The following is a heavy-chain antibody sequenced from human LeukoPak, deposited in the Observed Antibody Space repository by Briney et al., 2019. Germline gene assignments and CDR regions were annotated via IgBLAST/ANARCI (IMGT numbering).Heavy chain of an antibody. CDR1: GGSISSYY. CDR3: AREGIAAAGTIGSSWFDP. Sequence: PSETLSFTCTVAGGSISSYYWSWLRQPPGKGLEWIGYIYYSGSTNYNPSLKSRVTISVDTSKNQFSLKLISVTAADTAVYYCAREGIAAAGTIGSSWFDPWGQGTLVTVSS. D-gene: IGHD6-13*01. J-gene: IGHJ5*02. CDR2: IYYSGST. V-gene: IGHV4-59*01.